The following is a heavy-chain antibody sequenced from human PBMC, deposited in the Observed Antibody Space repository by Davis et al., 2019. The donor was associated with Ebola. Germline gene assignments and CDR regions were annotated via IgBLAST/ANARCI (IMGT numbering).Heavy chain of an antibody. J-gene: IGHJ4*02. CDR3: ARVGGVPAAFFNY. CDR1: GFSLNHAKLG. CDR2: IFSNDEK. V-gene: IGHV2-26*01. Sequence: SGPTLVKPTETLTLTCTVSGFSLNHAKLGVSWIRQPPGKALEWLAHIFSNDEKSYSTSLKSRLTISKDTSTSQVVLVMTNMEAVDTATYYCARVGGVPAAFFNYWGQGILVTVSS. D-gene: IGHD2-2*01.